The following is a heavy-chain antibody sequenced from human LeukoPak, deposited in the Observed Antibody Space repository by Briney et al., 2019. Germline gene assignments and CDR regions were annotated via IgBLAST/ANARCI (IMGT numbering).Heavy chain of an antibody. D-gene: IGHD3-9*01. J-gene: IGHJ4*02. CDR3: ARALYYDILTGYYPFDY. V-gene: IGHV1-2*02. CDR2: INPNSGGT. Sequence: VSVKVSCKASGYTFTGYHMHWVRQAPGQGLEWMGWINPNSGGTNYAQKFQGRVTMTRDTSISTAYMELSRLRSDDMAVYYCARALYYDILTGYYPFDYWGQGTLVTVSS. CDR1: GYTFTGYH.